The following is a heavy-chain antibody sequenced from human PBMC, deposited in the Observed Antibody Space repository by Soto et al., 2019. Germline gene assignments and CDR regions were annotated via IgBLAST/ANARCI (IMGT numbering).Heavy chain of an antibody. CDR2: MNPNSGNT. V-gene: IGHV1-8*01. D-gene: IGHD6-19*01. CDR1: GYTFTSYD. J-gene: IGHJ6*02. Sequence: DSVKVYCKASGYTFTSYDINWVRQATGQGLEWMGWMNPNSGNTGYAQKFQGRVTMTRNTSISTAYMELSSLRSEDTAVYYCARGDSSGWPYYYYGMDVWGQGTTVTVSS. CDR3: ARGDSSGWPYYYYGMDV.